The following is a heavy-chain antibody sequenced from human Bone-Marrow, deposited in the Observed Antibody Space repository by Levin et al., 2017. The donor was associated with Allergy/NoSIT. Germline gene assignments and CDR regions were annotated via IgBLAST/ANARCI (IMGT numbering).Heavy chain of an antibody. Sequence: PSETLSLTCSVSGDSVSSGLYHWSWIRQPPGKGLEWIGYKFYTGSTAYNPSLQSRVIISMDKSKNQFSLEVRSGTAADTALYLCAVYAAGGGGRGYWGQGSQVTVSS. V-gene: IGHV4-61*01. J-gene: IGHJ4*02. CDR2: KFYTGST. D-gene: IGHD2-8*01. CDR1: GDSVSSGLYH. CDR3: AVYAAGGGGRGY.